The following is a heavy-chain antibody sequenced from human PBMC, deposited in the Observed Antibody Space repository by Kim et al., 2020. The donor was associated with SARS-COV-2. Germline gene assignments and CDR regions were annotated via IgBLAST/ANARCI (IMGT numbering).Heavy chain of an antibody. Sequence: VKGRFTVSRDNAKSSLYLQMNSLRAGDTAVYYCARDDSGGSYYDYYYGMDVWGQGTKVTVSS. D-gene: IGHD3-10*01. CDR3: ARDDSGGSYYDYYYGMDV. J-gene: IGHJ6*02. V-gene: IGHV3-11*05.